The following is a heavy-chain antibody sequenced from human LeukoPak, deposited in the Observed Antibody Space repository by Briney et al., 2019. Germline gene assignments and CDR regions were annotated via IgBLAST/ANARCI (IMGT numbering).Heavy chain of an antibody. J-gene: IGHJ4*02. CDR3: ARDGDTGAAGYYFVY. CDR1: GFTFKTYG. D-gene: IGHD6-13*01. Sequence: GGSLRLSCEASGFTFKTYGMHWVRQAPGKGLEWVAVISSDGRDKHCADSVKGRLTISRDNSKDTLYLQMNSLRPEDTAVYYCARDGDTGAAGYYFVYWGQGTLVTVSS. CDR2: ISSDGRDK. V-gene: IGHV3-30*03.